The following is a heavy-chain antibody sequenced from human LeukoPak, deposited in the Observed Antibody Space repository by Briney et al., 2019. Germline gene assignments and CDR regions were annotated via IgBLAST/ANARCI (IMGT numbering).Heavy chain of an antibody. CDR3: ARANYYDSSGYYYEGGTYYFDY. D-gene: IGHD3-22*01. J-gene: IGHJ4*02. CDR1: GGSFSGYY. Sequence: PSETLSLTCAVYGGSFSGYYWSWIRQPPGKGLEWIGEINHSGSTNYNPSLKSRVTISVDTSKNQFSLKLSSVTAADTAVYYCARANYYDSSGYYYEGGTYYFDYWGQGTLVTVSS. CDR2: INHSGST. V-gene: IGHV4-34*01.